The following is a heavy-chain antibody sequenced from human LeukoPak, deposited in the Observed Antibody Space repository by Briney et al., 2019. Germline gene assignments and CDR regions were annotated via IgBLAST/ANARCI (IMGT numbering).Heavy chain of an antibody. D-gene: IGHD3-10*01. CDR1: GFTFSNYG. V-gene: IGHV3-33*01. CDR3: ARIGGWFGNDY. Sequence: PGGSLRLSCAASGFTFSNYGMHWVRQAPGKGLEWVAVVWYDGSNKYYADSVKGRFIISRDNPRNTLYLQMNILRTEDTALYYCARIGGWFGNDYWGQGTLVTVSS. CDR2: VWYDGSNK. J-gene: IGHJ4*02.